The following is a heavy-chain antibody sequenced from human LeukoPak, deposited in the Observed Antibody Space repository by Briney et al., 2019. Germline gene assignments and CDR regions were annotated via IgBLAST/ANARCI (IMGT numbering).Heavy chain of an antibody. V-gene: IGHV3-74*01. J-gene: IGHJ4*02. CDR2: INSDGSST. D-gene: IGHD5-12*01. CDR1: GFTFSSYW. Sequence: GGSLRLSCAASGFTFSSYWMHWVRQAPGKGLVWVSRINSDGSSTSYADSVKGRFTISRDNAKNTLYLQMNRLRAEDTAVYYCARGSGYDSFVDYWGQGTLVTVSS. CDR3: ARGSGYDSFVDY.